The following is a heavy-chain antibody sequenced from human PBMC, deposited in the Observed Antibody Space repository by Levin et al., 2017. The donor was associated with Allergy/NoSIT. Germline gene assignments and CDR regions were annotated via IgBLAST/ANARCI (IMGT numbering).Heavy chain of an antibody. D-gene: IGHD6-6*01. V-gene: IGHV3-23*01. CDR3: ANGHFAVPFEY. CDR2: ISGGGGTT. J-gene: IGHJ4*02. Sequence: GESLKISCAASGFTFSSYALTWVRQAPGKGLQWVSTISGGGGTTYYADSVKGRFTISRDNSKNTLYLQMNSLRAEDTAVYYCANGHFAVPFEYWGQGTLVTVSS. CDR1: GFTFSSYA.